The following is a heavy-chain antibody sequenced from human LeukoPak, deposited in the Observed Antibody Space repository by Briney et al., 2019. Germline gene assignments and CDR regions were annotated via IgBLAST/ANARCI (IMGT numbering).Heavy chain of an antibody. CDR1: GFTFSSYG. J-gene: IGHJ6*03. Sequence: GGSLRLSCAASGFTFSSYGMHWVRQAPGKGLEWVAVIPYDGSNKYYADSVKGRFTISRDNSKNILYLQVNSLRAEDTAVYYCAKDRCSNGIGCYYYYMDVWGKGTTVTISS. D-gene: IGHD2-8*01. V-gene: IGHV3-30*18. CDR3: AKDRCSNGIGCYYYYMDV. CDR2: IPYDGSNK.